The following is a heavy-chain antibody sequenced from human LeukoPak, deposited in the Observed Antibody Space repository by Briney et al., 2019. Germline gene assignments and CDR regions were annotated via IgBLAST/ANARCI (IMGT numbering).Heavy chain of an antibody. Sequence: GGSLRLSCETSGFSFYGMHWVRQAPGQGLEWVAFTPFDGSNKFYADSVKGRFTISRDTSRNTLYLQMNSLRAEDTAVYYCAREGLSTSVAGPNNWFDPWGRGTLVTVSS. J-gene: IGHJ5*02. CDR3: AREGLSTSVAGPNNWFDP. CDR2: TPFDGSNK. D-gene: IGHD6-19*01. CDR1: GFSFYG. V-gene: IGHV3-30*19.